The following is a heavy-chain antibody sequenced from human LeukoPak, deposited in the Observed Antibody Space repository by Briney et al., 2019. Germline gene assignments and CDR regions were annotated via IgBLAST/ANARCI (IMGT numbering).Heavy chain of an antibody. CDR2: ISYDGSNK. CDR3: ARAFYYYDSSGAFGH. J-gene: IGHJ4*02. CDR1: GFTVRNYG. V-gene: IGHV3-30-3*01. Sequence: GGSLRLSCTASGFTVRNYGMHWVRQAPGKGLEWVAVISYDGSNKYYADSVKGRFTISRDNSKNTLYLQMNSLRAEDTAVYYCARAFYYYDSSGAFGHWGQGTLVTVSS. D-gene: IGHD3-22*01.